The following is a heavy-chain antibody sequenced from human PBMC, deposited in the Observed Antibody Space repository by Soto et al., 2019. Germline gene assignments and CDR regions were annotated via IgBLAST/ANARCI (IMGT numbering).Heavy chain of an antibody. Sequence: ASVKVSCKTSGYTFTEYDINWVRQDPGQGLEYMGWVSPENRNAGYAPQFRGRVSMTADTSINTVYLELTTLTYEDTAVYYCEVTTGYWGQGTMVTVSS. V-gene: IGHV1-8*01. CDR2: VSPENRNA. CDR1: GYTFTEYD. CDR3: EVTTGY. D-gene: IGHD4-17*01. J-gene: IGHJ4*02.